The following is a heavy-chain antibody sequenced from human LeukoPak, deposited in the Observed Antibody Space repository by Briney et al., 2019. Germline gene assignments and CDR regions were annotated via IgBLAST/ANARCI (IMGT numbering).Heavy chain of an antibody. D-gene: IGHD1-26*01. Sequence: GGSLRLSCAASGFTFNSHWMSWVRQAPGKGLEWVANTKQDGSEKYYVDSVKGRFTISRDNAKNSVYLQMNSLRAEDTAVYYCVRDLGGRSGHWGQGTLVTVSS. CDR2: TKQDGSEK. J-gene: IGHJ4*02. CDR3: VRDLGGRSGH. CDR1: GFTFNSHW. V-gene: IGHV3-7*01.